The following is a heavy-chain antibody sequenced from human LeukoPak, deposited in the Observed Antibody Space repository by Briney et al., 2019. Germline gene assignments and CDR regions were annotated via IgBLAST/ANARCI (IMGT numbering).Heavy chain of an antibody. CDR1: GFTFSSYS. CDR3: AKEGRILRYFDWLYHRPLVGWFVP. CDR2: ISGSGGST. J-gene: IGHJ5*02. Sequence: GGSLRLSCAASGFTFSSYSMNWVRQAPGKGLEWVSAISGSGGSTYYADSVKGRFTISRDNSKNTLYLQMNSLRAEDTAVYYCAKEGRILRYFDWLYHRPLVGWFVPWGQGTLVTVSS. V-gene: IGHV3-23*01. D-gene: IGHD3-9*01.